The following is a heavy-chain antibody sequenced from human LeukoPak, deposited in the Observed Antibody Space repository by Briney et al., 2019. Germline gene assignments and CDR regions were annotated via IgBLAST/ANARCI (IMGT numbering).Heavy chain of an antibody. V-gene: IGHV4-61*01. CDR3: ARSYSSGPFDY. J-gene: IGHJ4*02. D-gene: IGHD6-19*01. CDR1: GGSISSATYY. CDR2: IYYSGST. Sequence: SETLSLTCTVSGGSISSATYYWGWIRQPPGKGLEWIGYIYYSGSTSYNPSLKSRVTISVDTSKNQFSLKLSSVTAADTAVYYCARSYSSGPFDYWGQGTLVTVSS.